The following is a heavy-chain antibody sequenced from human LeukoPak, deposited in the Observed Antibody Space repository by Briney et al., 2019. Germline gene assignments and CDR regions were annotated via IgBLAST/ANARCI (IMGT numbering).Heavy chain of an antibody. CDR2: VSGSGAHT. V-gene: IGHV3-23*01. D-gene: IGHD1-1*01. Sequence: SGGSLRLSCAASGFTFSSYAMTWVRQAPGKGLQWVSAVSGSGAHTNYADSVKGRFTISRDNAKNSLYLQMNSLRVEDTAVYYCARDPRTVRIWGQGTLVTVSS. CDR1: GFTFSSYA. CDR3: ARDPRTVRI. J-gene: IGHJ4*02.